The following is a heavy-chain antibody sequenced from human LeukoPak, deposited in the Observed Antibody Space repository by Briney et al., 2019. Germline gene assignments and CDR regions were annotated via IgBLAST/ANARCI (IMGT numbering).Heavy chain of an antibody. CDR1: GFTFSGSA. CDR3: TSAGIYGDSPYYYYGMDV. CDR2: IRSKANSYAT. J-gene: IGHJ6*02. Sequence: GGSLRLSCAASGFTFSGSAMHWVRQASGKGLEWVGRIRSKANSYATAYAASVKGRFTISRDDSKNTAYLQMNSLKTEDTAVYYCTSAGIYGDSPYYYYGMDVWGQGTTVTVSS. D-gene: IGHD4-17*01. V-gene: IGHV3-73*01.